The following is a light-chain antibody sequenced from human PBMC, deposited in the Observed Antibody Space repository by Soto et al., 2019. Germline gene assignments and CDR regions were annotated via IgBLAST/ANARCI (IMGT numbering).Light chain of an antibody. CDR2: AAS. CDR3: QQSYSTPIT. CDR1: QSISSY. V-gene: IGKV1-39*01. Sequence: DIQMTQSPSSLSVSVVDRVTLTCRASQSISSYLNWYQQKPGKAPKLLIYAASSLQSGVPSRFSGSGSGTDFTLTISSLQPEDCATYYCQQSYSTPITFGQGTRLEIK. J-gene: IGKJ5*01.